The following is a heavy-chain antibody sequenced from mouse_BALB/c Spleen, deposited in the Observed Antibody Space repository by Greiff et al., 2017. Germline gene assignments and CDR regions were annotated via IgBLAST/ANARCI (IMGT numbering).Heavy chain of an antibody. CDR3: ACSYHGCSLGFAY. D-gene: IGHD1-1*01. CDR1: GYNFSSYG. J-gene: IGHJ3*01. Sequence: QVQLQQPGAGLVKPGASVKLSCKASGYNFSSYGINWVRLRPGQGLEWIGDIYSGSGSTNYNEKFKSKATQTVDTSTSTTYMQLRSLTSEDSALSICACSYHGCSLGFAYWGQGTLVTVSA. V-gene: IGHV1-55*01. CDR2: IYSGSGST.